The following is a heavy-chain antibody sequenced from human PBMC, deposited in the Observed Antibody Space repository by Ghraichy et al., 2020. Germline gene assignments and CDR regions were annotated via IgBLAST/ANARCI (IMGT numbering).Heavy chain of an antibody. J-gene: IGHJ4*02. V-gene: IGHV3-7*03. D-gene: IGHD6-19*01. CDR3: TSVAMRPNDDY. CDR2: IKPGGSDK. Sequence: GGSLRLSCAVTGFTFSRNWMNWVRQAPGKGLDWVANIKPGGSDKYYVASVKGRFTISRDNAKNSLYLQMNSLTAEDTAIYFCTSVAMRPNDDYWGQGTLVTVSS. CDR1: GFTFSRNW.